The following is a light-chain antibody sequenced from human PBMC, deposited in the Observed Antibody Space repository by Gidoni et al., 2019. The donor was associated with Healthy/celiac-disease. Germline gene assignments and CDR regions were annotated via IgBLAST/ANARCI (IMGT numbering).Light chain of an antibody. CDR1: KLGDKY. CDR2: QDS. Sequence: SYELTQPPSVSVSPGQTASITCPGDKLGDKYACWYQQKPGQSPVLVIYQDSKRPSGIPERFSGSNSGNTATLTISGTQAMDEADYYCQAWDSSTVVFGGGTKLXVX. J-gene: IGLJ2*01. V-gene: IGLV3-1*01. CDR3: QAWDSSTVV.